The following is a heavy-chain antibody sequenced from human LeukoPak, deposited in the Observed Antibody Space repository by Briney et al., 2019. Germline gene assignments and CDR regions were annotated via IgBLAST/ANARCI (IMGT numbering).Heavy chain of an antibody. CDR1: GFTFSSYS. Sequence: TGGSLRLSCAASGFTFSSYSMNWVRQAPGKGLEWVSSISSSSSYIYYADSVKGRFTISRDNAKSSLYLQMNSLRAEDTAVYYCARQRYSSGWATPAFDYWGQGTLVTVSS. CDR2: ISSSSSYI. V-gene: IGHV3-21*01. J-gene: IGHJ4*02. D-gene: IGHD6-19*01. CDR3: ARQRYSSGWATPAFDY.